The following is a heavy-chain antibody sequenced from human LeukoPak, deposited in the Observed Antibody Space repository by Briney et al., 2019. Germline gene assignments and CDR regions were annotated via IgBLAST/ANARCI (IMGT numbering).Heavy chain of an antibody. CDR3: ARVSGKQSSSWYAFDI. CDR1: AFTFSSYE. CDR2: ISSGGTI. J-gene: IGHJ3*02. D-gene: IGHD6-13*01. V-gene: IGHV3-48*03. Sequence: GGSLRLSCAASAFTFSSYEMNWVRQAPGKGLEWVSYISSGGTIYYADSVKGRFTISRDNAKNSLCLQMDSLRAEDTAVYYCARVSGKQSSSWYAFDIWGQGTMVTVSS.